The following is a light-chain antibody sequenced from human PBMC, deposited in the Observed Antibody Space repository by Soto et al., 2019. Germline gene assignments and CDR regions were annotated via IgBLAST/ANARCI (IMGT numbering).Light chain of an antibody. V-gene: IGKV3-20*01. CDR3: QQYSISPRA. Sequence: EIVLTQXPGTLSLSPGERATLSCRASQSLSNNFLAWYQQKPGQAPRLLIYEASNRATGTPDRFSGSGSGTDFTLTISRLEPEDFAVYYCQQYSISPRAFGQGTKVEIK. CDR2: EAS. CDR1: QSLSNNF. J-gene: IGKJ1*01.